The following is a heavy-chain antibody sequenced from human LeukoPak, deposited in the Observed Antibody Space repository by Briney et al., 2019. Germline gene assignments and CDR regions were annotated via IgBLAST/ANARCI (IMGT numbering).Heavy chain of an antibody. CDR2: IYYSGST. Sequence: SETLSLTCSVSGGSITSYYCNWIRQPPGMGLEWIGYIYYSGSTNYNPSLKSRVTISVDTSKNQFSLELSSVTAADTAVYYCARHGVAVARRLDFWDQGTLVTVPS. J-gene: IGHJ4*02. V-gene: IGHV4-59*08. CDR1: GGSITSYY. D-gene: IGHD6-19*01. CDR3: ARHGVAVARRLDF.